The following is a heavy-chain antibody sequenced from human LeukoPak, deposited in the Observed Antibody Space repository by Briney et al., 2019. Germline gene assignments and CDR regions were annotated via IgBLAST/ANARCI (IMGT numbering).Heavy chain of an antibody. J-gene: IGHJ2*01. CDR1: GYSISSDYL. CDR3: ARSSRYCTTTTCAIVWYFDL. V-gene: IGHV4-38-2*02. Sequence: SETLSLTCSVSGYSISSDYLWGWIRQPPGKGLEWLGSIHHRGSTYYNPSLKSRVITLIDTSKIQLSLKLSSVTAADTAVYYCARSSRYCTTTTCAIVWYFDLWGRGTLVTVSS. D-gene: IGHD2/OR15-2a*01. CDR2: IHHRGST.